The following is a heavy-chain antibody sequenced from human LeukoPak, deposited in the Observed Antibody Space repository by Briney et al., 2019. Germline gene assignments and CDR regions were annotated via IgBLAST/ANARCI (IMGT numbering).Heavy chain of an antibody. V-gene: IGHV1-46*01. Sequence: ASVKVSCKASGYTFTSYYMHWVRQAPGQGLEWMGIINPSGGSTSYAQKFQGRVTMTTDTSTSTAYMELRSLRSDDTAVYYCARDFPLLGIVVVTGAGYFDYWGQGTLVTVSS. CDR2: INPSGGST. D-gene: IGHD3-22*01. CDR3: ARDFPLLGIVVVTGAGYFDY. CDR1: GYTFTSYY. J-gene: IGHJ4*02.